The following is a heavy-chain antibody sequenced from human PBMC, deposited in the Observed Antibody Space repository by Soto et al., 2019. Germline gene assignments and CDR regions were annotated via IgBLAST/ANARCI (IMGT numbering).Heavy chain of an antibody. CDR3: ASFDSSGYKFAY. J-gene: IGHJ4*02. CDR1: GGTFSSYA. D-gene: IGHD3-22*01. Sequence: QVQLVQSGAELKKPGSPVKVSCKASGGTFSSYAISWVRQAPGQGLEWMGGIIPIFGTANYAQKFQGRVTITADKSTSTAYIELSSLRSEYTAVYDCASFDSSGYKFAYWGQGTMVTVSS. V-gene: IGHV1-69*06. CDR2: IIPIFGTA.